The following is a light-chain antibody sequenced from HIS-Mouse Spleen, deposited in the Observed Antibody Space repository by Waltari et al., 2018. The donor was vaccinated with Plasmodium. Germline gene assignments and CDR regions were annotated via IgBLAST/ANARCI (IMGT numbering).Light chain of an antibody. V-gene: IGKV3-15*01. CDR3: QQYNNWSFT. CDR2: GAS. J-gene: IGKJ3*01. CDR1: QSVGSN. Sequence: EIVMTQSPATLSVSPGESATLSCRASQSVGSNLAWYQQKPGQAPRLLIYGASTRATGIPARFSGSGSGTEFTLNISSLQSEDFAVYYCQQYNNWSFTFGPGTKVDIK.